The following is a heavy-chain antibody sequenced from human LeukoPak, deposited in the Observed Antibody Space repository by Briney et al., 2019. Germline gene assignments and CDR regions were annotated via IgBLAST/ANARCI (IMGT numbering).Heavy chain of an antibody. CDR2: IWYDGSNK. CDR1: GFTFSSYG. D-gene: IGHD5-18*01. V-gene: IGHV3-33*01. Sequence: GGSLRLSCAASGFTFSSYGMHWVRQAPGKGLEWVAVIWYDGSNKYYEDSVKGRFTISRDNSKNTLYLQMNSLRAEDTAVYYCARETVDTAIYYYYGMDVWGQGTTVTVSS. J-gene: IGHJ6*02. CDR3: ARETVDTAIYYYYGMDV.